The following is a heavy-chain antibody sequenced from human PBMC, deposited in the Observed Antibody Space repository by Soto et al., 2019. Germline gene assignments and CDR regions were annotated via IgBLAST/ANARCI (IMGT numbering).Heavy chain of an antibody. J-gene: IGHJ4*02. D-gene: IGHD5-12*01. Sequence: QVQLVQSGAEVKKPGASVKVSCKASGYTFTSYYMHWVRQAPGQGLEWMGIINPSGGSTSYAQKFQGRVTMTRDTSTSTVYIEQSSLRSEDTAVYYCARDGYRGYERGGVYFDYWGQGTLVTVSS. CDR1: GYTFTSYY. V-gene: IGHV1-46*03. CDR2: INPSGGST. CDR3: ARDGYRGYERGGVYFDY.